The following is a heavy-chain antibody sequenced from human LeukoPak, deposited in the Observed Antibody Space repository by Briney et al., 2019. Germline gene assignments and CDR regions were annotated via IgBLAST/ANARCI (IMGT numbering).Heavy chain of an antibody. V-gene: IGHV1-46*01. CDR2: IYPGGGST. CDR1: GYTFTSYY. Sequence: ASVKVSCKTSGYTFTSYYIHWVRQAPGQGLEWTGIIYPGGGSTNYAQKFQGRLTMTRDMSTSTVYMELSSLRSGDTAFYYCARDNDFDYWGQGTLVTVSS. D-gene: IGHD2-8*01. J-gene: IGHJ4*02. CDR3: ARDNDFDY.